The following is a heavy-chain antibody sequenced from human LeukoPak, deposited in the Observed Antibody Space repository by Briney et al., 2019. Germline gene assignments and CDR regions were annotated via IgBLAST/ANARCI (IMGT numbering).Heavy chain of an antibody. J-gene: IGHJ3*02. CDR3: ARRGSSCFDI. D-gene: IGHD6-13*01. CDR1: GFTFSGYW. Sequence: PPGGSLRLSCVASGFTFSGYWMSWVRQAPGKGLEWVADIKQGGNEIHYVDSVKGRFTISRDNAKNSLYLQMNSLRGEDTAVYYCARRGSSCFDIWGQGTMVIVSS. CDR2: IKQGGNEI. V-gene: IGHV3-7*01.